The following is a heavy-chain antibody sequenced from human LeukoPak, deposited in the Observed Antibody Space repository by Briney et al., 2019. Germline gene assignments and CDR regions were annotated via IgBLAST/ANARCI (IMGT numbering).Heavy chain of an antibody. Sequence: GGSLRLSCAASGFTFSAFPMNGVRQPPGKGLEWLSHIKENSASIYYADSVRGRFTISRDEAKKSLYLQMNSLRAEDTAIYYCVRDDQWAFDIWGQGTMVTVSP. CDR2: IKENSASI. CDR3: VRDDQWAFDI. V-gene: IGHV3-48*01. D-gene: IGHD2-8*01. CDR1: GFTFSAFP. J-gene: IGHJ3*02.